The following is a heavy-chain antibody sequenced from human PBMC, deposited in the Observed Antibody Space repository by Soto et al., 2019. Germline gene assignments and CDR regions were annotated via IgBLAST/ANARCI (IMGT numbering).Heavy chain of an antibody. J-gene: IGHJ3*02. V-gene: IGHV3-23*01. Sequence: EVQLLESGGGLVQPGGSLRLSCAASGFTFSSYAMSWVRQAPGKGLEWVSAISGSGGSTYYADSVKGRFTISRDNSKNTLYLQMNSLRAEDTAVYYCAKPSWYDILTGYTSDGDEDAFDIWGQGTMVTVSS. D-gene: IGHD3-9*01. CDR2: ISGSGGST. CDR3: AKPSWYDILTGYTSDGDEDAFDI. CDR1: GFTFSSYA.